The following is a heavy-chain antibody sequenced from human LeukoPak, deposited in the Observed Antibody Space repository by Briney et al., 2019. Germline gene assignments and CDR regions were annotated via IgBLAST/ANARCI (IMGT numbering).Heavy chain of an antibody. J-gene: IGHJ4*02. V-gene: IGHV1-2*02. CDR1: GYTFTSYY. Sequence: ASVKVSCKASGYTFTSYYMHWVRQAPGQGLEWMGWINPNSGGTNYAQKFQGRVTMTRDTSISTAYMELGRLRSDDTAVYYCARTSPPSIGVGYPYYFDYWGQGTLVTVSS. D-gene: IGHD3-3*01. CDR3: ARTSPPSIGVGYPYYFDY. CDR2: INPNSGGT.